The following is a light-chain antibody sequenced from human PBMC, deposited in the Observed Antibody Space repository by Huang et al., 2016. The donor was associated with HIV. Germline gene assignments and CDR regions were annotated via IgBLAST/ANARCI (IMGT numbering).Light chain of an antibody. CDR3: QQYDNFPRT. V-gene: IGKV1-33*01. CDR1: QDISKY. J-gene: IGKJ1*01. Sequence: DIQMTQSPSSLSASIGDRVTITCQASQDISKYLNWYLQKPGKAPKLRLYEASSWETGVPSRFSGSGSGTDFTFTISSLQPEDVATYYCQQYDNFPRTFGQGTKVEIK. CDR2: EAS.